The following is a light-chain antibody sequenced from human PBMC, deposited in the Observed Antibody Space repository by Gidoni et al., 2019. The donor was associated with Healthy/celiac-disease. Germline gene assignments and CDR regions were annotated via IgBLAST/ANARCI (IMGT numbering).Light chain of an antibody. CDR1: QSISNY. CDR2: AAS. CDR3: QQSYSTPST. V-gene: IGKV1-39*01. J-gene: IGKJ3*01. Sequence: DINMSQSPSSLSASVGDRVTITCRASQSISNYLNWYQQKPGKAPKLLIYAASSLQSGVPSRFSGSGSGTDFTLTISSLQPEDFATYYCQQSYSTPSTFGPGTKVDIK.